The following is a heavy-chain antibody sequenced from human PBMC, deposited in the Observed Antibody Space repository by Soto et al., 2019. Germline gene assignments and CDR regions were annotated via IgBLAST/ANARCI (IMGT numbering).Heavy chain of an antibody. J-gene: IGHJ5*02. Sequence: ESXPTLVNPTQTLTLTCTFSAFSLSTGGEGVGWIRQPPGKALEWLALIYWDDDKRYSPSLRSRLTITKDTSKNQVVLTMTNMDPVDTATYYCAHRPGLYFDIEDWFDPWGQGNLVTVS. CDR2: IYWDDDK. V-gene: IGHV2-5*02. CDR3: AHRPGLYFDIEDWFDP. D-gene: IGHD3-9*01. CDR1: AFSLSTGGEG.